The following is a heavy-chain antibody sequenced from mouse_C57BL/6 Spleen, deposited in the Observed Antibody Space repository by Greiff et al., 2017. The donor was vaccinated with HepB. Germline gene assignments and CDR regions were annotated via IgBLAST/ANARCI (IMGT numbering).Heavy chain of an antibody. CDR2: IWGDGST. CDR1: GFSLTSYG. D-gene: IGHD2-5*01. V-gene: IGHV2-3*01. J-gene: IGHJ3*01. Sequence: QVHVKQSGPGLVAPSQSLSITCTVSGFSLTSYGVSWVRQPPGKGLEWLGVIWGDGSTNYHSALISRLSISKDNSKSQVFLKLNSLQPDDTATYYCAALYSNLFAYWGQGTLVTVSA. CDR3: AALYSNLFAY.